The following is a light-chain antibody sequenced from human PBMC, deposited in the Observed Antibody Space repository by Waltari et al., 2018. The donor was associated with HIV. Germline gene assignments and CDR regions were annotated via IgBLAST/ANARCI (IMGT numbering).Light chain of an antibody. CDR2: SNN. CDR3: AAWSDSLNGFV. Sequence: QSVLTQPSSVSGTAGQRVTISCSGTSSHIGRSTVSWYLQLPGTAPKLLIYSNNQRPSGVPDRFSGSKSGTSASLAISGLQSDDEADYYCAAWSDSLNGFVFGSGTKVTVL. V-gene: IGLV1-44*01. J-gene: IGLJ1*01. CDR1: SSHIGRST.